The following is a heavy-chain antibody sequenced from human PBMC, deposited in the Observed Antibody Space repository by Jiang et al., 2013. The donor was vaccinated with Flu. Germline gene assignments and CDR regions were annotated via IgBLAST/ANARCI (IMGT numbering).Heavy chain of an antibody. V-gene: IGHV4-31*03. CDR3: ARSLGFVDY. Sequence: PGLVKPSQTLSLTCIVSGASISSGGWYWNWIRQYPGKGLEWIGYIYYTGSAYYNPSLKSRVTISVDTSKNQFSLNLTSVTAADTAVYYCARSLGFVDYWGQGTLVTVSS. D-gene: IGHD1-26*01. CDR2: IYYTGSA. J-gene: IGHJ4*02. CDR1: GASISSGGWY.